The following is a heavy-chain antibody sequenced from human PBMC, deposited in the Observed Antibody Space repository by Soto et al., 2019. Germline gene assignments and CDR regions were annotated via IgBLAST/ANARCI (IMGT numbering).Heavy chain of an antibody. V-gene: IGHV1-18*01. CDR3: ARADGSYGPLDY. D-gene: IGHD1-26*01. Sequence: QVQLVQSGVEVKKPGASVKVSCKASGYTLTSYGITWVRQAPGQGLEWMGWISPDTGKTNYEQNLRGRVTMTTDTSKSTAYMELRSLRSDDTALYYCARADGSYGPLDYWGQGTLVTVSS. CDR1: GYTLTSYG. J-gene: IGHJ4*02. CDR2: ISPDTGKT.